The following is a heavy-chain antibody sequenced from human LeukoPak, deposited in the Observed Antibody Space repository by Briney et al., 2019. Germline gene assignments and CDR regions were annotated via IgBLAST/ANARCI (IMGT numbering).Heavy chain of an antibody. CDR2: IYTSGGT. J-gene: IGHJ4*02. CDR3: ARRGESCTGNRCYHVVDT. D-gene: IGHD2-8*02. CDR1: GGSISSSGYY. V-gene: IGHV4-39*07. Sequence: PSETLSLTCNVSGGSISSSGYYWGCIRQPPGKGLECIGRIYTSGGTNYNPSLKSRVTISVDTSKNLFSLKLSSVTAADTAIYYCARRGESCTGNRCYHVVDTWGQGTLVTVSS.